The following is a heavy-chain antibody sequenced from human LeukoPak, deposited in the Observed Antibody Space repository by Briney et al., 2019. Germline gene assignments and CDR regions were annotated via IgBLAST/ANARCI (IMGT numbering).Heavy chain of an antibody. Sequence: GSLRLSCAASGFTFSSYGMHWVRQAPGKGLEWVSFISSSSSYMYYADSVRGRFTVSRDNAKNSLYLQMNSLRAEDTAVYYCARDRTQQWELLRPSDDYWGQGTLVTVSS. CDR3: ARDRTQQWELLRPSDDY. J-gene: IGHJ4*02. CDR2: ISSSSSYM. D-gene: IGHD1-26*01. V-gene: IGHV3-21*01. CDR1: GFTFSSYG.